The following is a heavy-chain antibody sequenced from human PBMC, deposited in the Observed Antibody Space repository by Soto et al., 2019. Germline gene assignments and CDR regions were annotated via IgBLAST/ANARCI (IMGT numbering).Heavy chain of an antibody. D-gene: IGHD4-17*01. CDR3: AHAGDYDLLTFDH. CDR1: GFSLSTYHMG. CDR2: IYWDDDK. J-gene: IGHJ4*02. V-gene: IGHV2-5*02. Sequence: QITLKESGPTLVRPAQTLTLTCAFSGFSLSTYHMGVAWIRQPPGKALEWLALIYWDDDKRYSPSLRDRLAISKDTSGNQAVLTITNIDPGDSATYFCAHAGDYDLLTFDHWGPGTLVTVSS.